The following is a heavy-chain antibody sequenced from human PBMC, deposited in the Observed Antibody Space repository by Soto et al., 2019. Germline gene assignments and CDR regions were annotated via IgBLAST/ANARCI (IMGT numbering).Heavy chain of an antibody. Sequence: QVHLVQSGAEVKKPGSSVKVSCKTSGGSFNNYAVSWVRQAPGQGLEWMGGIIPNFDTPNYAQKFQERVTISADESTSTVYMELRSLRSNDTAVYYCAVAMVREILIFEASGMHVWGQGTTVIVSS. D-gene: IGHD3-10*01. CDR1: GGSFNNYA. V-gene: IGHV1-69*01. CDR2: IIPNFDTP. CDR3: AVAMVREILIFEASGMHV. J-gene: IGHJ6*02.